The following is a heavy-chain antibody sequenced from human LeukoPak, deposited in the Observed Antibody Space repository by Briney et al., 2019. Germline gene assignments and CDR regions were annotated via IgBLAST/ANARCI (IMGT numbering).Heavy chain of an antibody. D-gene: IGHD3-9*01. CDR2: IYYSGST. Sequence: SETLSLTCTVSGGSISSSSYYWGWIRQPPGKGLEWIGSIYYSGSTYYNPSLKSRVTISVDTSKNQFSLKLSSVTAADTAVYYCARVRTIFQSGGAFSVPQRSYLYMDIWGKGTTVTVSS. J-gene: IGHJ6*03. CDR1: GGSISSSSYY. CDR3: ARVRTIFQSGGAFSVPQRSYLYMDI. V-gene: IGHV4-39*07.